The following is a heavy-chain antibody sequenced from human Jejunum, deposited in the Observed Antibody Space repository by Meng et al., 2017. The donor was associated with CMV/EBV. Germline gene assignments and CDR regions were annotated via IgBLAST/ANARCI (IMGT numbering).Heavy chain of an antibody. CDR3: ARTVGATPFDY. J-gene: IGHJ4*02. CDR2: IQQDGTEK. CDR1: GFTFSSYG. Sequence: AASGFTFSSYGMSWVRQAPGKGPEWVANIQQDGTEKYYVDSVKGRFTISRDNAENSLYLQMDGLRAEDTAVYYCARTVGATPFDYWCQGNLVTVSS. V-gene: IGHV3-7*01. D-gene: IGHD1-26*01.